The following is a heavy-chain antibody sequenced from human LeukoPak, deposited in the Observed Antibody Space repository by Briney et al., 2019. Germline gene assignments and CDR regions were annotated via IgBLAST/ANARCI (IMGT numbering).Heavy chain of an antibody. Sequence: SETLSLTCTVSGGSISSYYWSWIRQPPGKGLEWIGYIYYSGSTNYNPSLKSRVTISVDTSKNQFSLKLSSVTAADTAVYYCARTPLRYFDWLPRAYFDCWGQGTLVTVSS. CDR3: ARTPLRYFDWLPRAYFDC. CDR2: IYYSGST. CDR1: GGSISSYY. D-gene: IGHD3-9*01. J-gene: IGHJ4*02. V-gene: IGHV4-59*08.